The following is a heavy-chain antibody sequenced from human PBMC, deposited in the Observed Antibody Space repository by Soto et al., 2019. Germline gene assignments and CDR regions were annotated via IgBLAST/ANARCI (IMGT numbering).Heavy chain of an antibody. CDR3: ARAGEYSSSPFDY. D-gene: IGHD6-6*01. J-gene: IGHJ4*02. V-gene: IGHV4-59*01. Sequence: SETLSLTCTVSGGSISCYYWSWIRQPPGKGLEWIGYIYYSGSTNYNPSLKSRVTISVDTSKNQFSLKLSSVTAADTAVYYCARAGEYSSSPFDYWGRGTLVTVSS. CDR1: GGSISCYY. CDR2: IYYSGST.